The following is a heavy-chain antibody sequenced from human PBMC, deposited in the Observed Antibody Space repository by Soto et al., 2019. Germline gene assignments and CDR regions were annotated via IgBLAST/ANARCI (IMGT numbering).Heavy chain of an antibody. J-gene: IGHJ4*02. CDR3: SRGTYFYY. Sequence: QVQLVQSGAEVKKPGASVKVSCKASGYTLNTYGITWVRQAPGQGLEWMGWISANNDHTNYPQKLQGRVTMTTDTSTSTAYMGVRGLTYDGHAGDFCSRGTYFYYWGQGTLVTVSS. CDR2: ISANNDHT. CDR1: GYTLNTYG. V-gene: IGHV1-18*01.